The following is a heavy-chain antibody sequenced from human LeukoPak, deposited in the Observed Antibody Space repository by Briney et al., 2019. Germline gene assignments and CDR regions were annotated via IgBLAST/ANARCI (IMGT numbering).Heavy chain of an antibody. Sequence: SETLSLTCTVSGGSISSYYWSWIRQPPGKGLEWIGYIYYSGSTNYNPSLKSRVTISVDTSKNQFSLKLSSVTAADTAVYYCARDYYYGMDVWGQGTTVTVSS. CDR1: GGSISSYY. CDR2: IYYSGST. CDR3: ARDYYYGMDV. J-gene: IGHJ6*02. V-gene: IGHV4-59*01.